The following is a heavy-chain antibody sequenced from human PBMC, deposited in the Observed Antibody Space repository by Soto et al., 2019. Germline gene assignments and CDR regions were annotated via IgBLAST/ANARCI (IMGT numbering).Heavy chain of an antibody. Sequence: PGGSLRLSCTASGFTFGDYAISWFRQAPGKGLEWVGFIRSKAYGGTTEYAASVKGRFTISRDDSKSIAYLQMNSLKTEATAVYYCTSREYSYGYYSYYGRDVGGKGPTVPVSS. J-gene: IGHJ6*04. CDR1: GFTFGDYA. CDR3: TSREYSYGYYSYYGRDV. V-gene: IGHV3-49*03. D-gene: IGHD5-18*01. CDR2: IRSKAYGGTT.